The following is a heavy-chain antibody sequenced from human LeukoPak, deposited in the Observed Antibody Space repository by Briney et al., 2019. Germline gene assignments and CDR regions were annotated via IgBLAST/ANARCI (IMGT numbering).Heavy chain of an antibody. CDR1: SGSFSGYY. V-gene: IGHV4-34*01. Sequence: SETLSLTCAVYSGSFSGYYWSWIRQPPGKGLEWIGEINHSGSTNYNPSLKSRVTISVDTSKNQFSLKLSSVTAADTAVYYCARGPRVVPAAISRFTNFDYWGQGTLVTVSS. D-gene: IGHD2-2*02. CDR2: INHSGST. J-gene: IGHJ4*02. CDR3: ARGPRVVPAAISRFTNFDY.